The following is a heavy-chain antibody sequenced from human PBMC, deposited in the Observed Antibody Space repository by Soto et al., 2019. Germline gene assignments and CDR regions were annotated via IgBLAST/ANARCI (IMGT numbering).Heavy chain of an antibody. V-gene: IGHV2-5*02. CDR1: GFSLSTSGVG. CDR2: IYWDDDK. J-gene: IGHJ5*02. CDR3: AHRTVQLERPWFDP. Sequence: QITLEESGPTLVRPTQTLTLTCSFSGFSLSTSGVGVGWIRQPPGKALEWLALIYWDDDKHYSPSLKSRLTITIDPSKTPVDLTMHDTDPVDTATYYWAHRTVQLERPWFDPWGQGTLVTLSS. D-gene: IGHD1-1*01.